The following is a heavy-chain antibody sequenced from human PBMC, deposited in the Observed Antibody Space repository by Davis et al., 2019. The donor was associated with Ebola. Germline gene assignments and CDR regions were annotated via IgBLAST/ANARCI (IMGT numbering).Heavy chain of an antibody. CDR3: ARGWLRGGLDV. J-gene: IGHJ6*04. Sequence: HSQTLSLTCAISGDGLSIHCGGWNWIRQSPSRGLEWLGRTYYNSKWYSDYAASGKSRITINPDTPKNQFSLQLNSVTSEDTALYYCARGWLRGGLDVWGEGTTVTVSS. D-gene: IGHD5-18*01. CDR2: TYYNSKWYS. V-gene: IGHV6-1*01. CDR1: GDGLSIHCGG.